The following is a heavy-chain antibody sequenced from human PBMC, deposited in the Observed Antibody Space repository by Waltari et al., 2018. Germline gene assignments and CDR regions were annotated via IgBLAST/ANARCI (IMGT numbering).Heavy chain of an antibody. CDR3: AKLARITIFGVAGGVY. Sequence: EVQLLESGGGLVQPGGSLRLSCAASGFTFSSYAMSWVRQAPGKGLEWVSALSGRGGSTYYAGSVKGRFTISRDNSKNTLYLQMNSLRAEDTAVYYCAKLARITIFGVAGGVYWGQGTLVTVSS. CDR2: LSGRGGST. D-gene: IGHD3-3*01. J-gene: IGHJ4*02. CDR1: GFTFSSYA. V-gene: IGHV3-23*01.